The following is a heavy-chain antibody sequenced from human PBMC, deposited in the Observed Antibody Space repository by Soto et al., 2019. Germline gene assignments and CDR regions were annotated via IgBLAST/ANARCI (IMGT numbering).Heavy chain of an antibody. J-gene: IGHJ4*02. CDR1: GFTFSTYT. V-gene: IGHV3-21*01. D-gene: IGHD5-18*01. CDR2: ISSTSAYI. CDR3: ARDNRGYSYGYGEGY. Sequence: EVQLVESGGGLIQPGGSLRVSCVASGFTFSTYTMNWVRQAPGKGLEWVSSISSTSAYIYYADSVKGRFTISRDNAKNSLYLQMNSLRAEDTAVYYCARDNRGYSYGYGEGYWGQGTLVTVSS.